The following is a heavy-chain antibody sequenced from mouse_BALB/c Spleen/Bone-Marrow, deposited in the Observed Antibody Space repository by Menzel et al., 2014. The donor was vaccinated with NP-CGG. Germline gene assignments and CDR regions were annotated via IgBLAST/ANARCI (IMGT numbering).Heavy chain of an antibody. CDR2: IWAGGST. Sequence: VKLVESGPGLVAPSQSLSTTCTVSGFSLTSYGVHWVRPPPGKGLEWLGVIWAGGSTNYNSALMSRLSISKDNSKSQVFLKINSLQTDDTAMYYCARDYYGSLYAMDYWGQGTSVTVSS. CDR1: GFSLTSYG. J-gene: IGHJ4*01. D-gene: IGHD1-1*01. V-gene: IGHV2-9*02. CDR3: ARDYYGSLYAMDY.